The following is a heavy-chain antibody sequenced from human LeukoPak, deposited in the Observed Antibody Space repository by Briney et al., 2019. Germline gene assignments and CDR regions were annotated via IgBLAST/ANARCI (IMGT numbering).Heavy chain of an antibody. J-gene: IGHJ3*02. CDR2: INPNSGGT. CDR3: ARELIVGAIASDAFDI. Sequence: APVKVSCKASGYTFTGYYMHWVRQAPGQGLEWMGWINPNSGGTNYAQKFQGRVTMTRDTSISTAYMELSRLRSDDTAVYYCARELIVGAIASDAFDIWGQGTMVTVSS. D-gene: IGHD1-26*01. V-gene: IGHV1-2*02. CDR1: GYTFTGYY.